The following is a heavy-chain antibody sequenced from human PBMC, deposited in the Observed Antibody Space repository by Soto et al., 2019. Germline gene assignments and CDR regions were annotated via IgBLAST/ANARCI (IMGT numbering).Heavy chain of an antibody. D-gene: IGHD2-8*02. CDR3: ARDKITGLFDV. CDR2: INHSGST. Sequence: SETLSLTCAVYGGSFSAYSWTWIRQPPGKGLEWIGEINHSGSTYYNPSLESRVTISVDTSKNQISLRLTSVTAADTAVYYRARDKITGLFDVWGQGTLVTVAS. CDR1: GGSFSAYS. V-gene: IGHV4-34*01. J-gene: IGHJ4*02.